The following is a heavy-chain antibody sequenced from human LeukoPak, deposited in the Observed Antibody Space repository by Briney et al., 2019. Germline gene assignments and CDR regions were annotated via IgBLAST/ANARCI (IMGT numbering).Heavy chain of an antibody. V-gene: IGHV3-30-3*01. J-gene: IGHJ3*02. CDR2: VSYDGSNK. CDR1: GFTFSSYA. CDR3: ARDLGYDFWSGWDDAFDI. D-gene: IGHD3-3*01. Sequence: GGSLRLSCAASGFTFSSYAMHWVRQAPGKGLEWVAVVSYDGSNKYYADSVKGRFTISRDNPKNTLYLQMNSLRAEDTAVYYCARDLGYDFWSGWDDAFDIWGQGTMVTVSS.